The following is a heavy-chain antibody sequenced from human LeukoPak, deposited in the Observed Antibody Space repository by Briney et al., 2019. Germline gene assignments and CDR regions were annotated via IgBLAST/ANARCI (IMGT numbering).Heavy chain of an antibody. CDR1: GFTFDDYG. CDR2: INWNGGST. Sequence: RPGGSLRLSCAASGFTFDDYGMSWVRQAPGKGLEWVSGINWNGGSTGYADPVKGRFTISRDNAKNSLYLQMNSLRAEDSALYYCARERYLFKDSSDGDAFDIWGQGTMVTVSS. V-gene: IGHV3-20*04. J-gene: IGHJ3*02. CDR3: ARERYLFKDSSDGDAFDI. D-gene: IGHD3-22*01.